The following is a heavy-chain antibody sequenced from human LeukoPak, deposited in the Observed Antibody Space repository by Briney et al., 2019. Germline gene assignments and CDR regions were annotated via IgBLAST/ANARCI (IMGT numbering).Heavy chain of an antibody. Sequence: GGSLRLSCAASGFTFSSSAMSWVRQAPGKGLEWVSAISETGGTRNYVDSVKGRFTISRDTSKNTLYLQMSSLRAEDTALYYCAREVATITYAFDIWGQGTMVTVSS. D-gene: IGHD5-24*01. CDR2: ISETGGTR. V-gene: IGHV3-23*01. CDR1: GFTFSSSA. J-gene: IGHJ3*02. CDR3: AREVATITYAFDI.